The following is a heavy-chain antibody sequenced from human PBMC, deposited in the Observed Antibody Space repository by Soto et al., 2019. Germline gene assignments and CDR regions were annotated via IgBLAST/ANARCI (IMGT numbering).Heavy chain of an antibody. Sequence: QVQLQQWGAGLLKPSETLSLTCAVYGGSFSGYYWNWIRQPPGKGLEWIGEITHSGSTNYNPSLKSRVTISVDTSKSQFSLKLTSVTAADTAVYYCARGGKQQLVRSQYFDLWGRGTPVTVSS. D-gene: IGHD6-13*01. CDR3: ARGGKQQLVRSQYFDL. CDR1: GGSFSGYY. V-gene: IGHV4-34*02. J-gene: IGHJ2*01. CDR2: ITHSGST.